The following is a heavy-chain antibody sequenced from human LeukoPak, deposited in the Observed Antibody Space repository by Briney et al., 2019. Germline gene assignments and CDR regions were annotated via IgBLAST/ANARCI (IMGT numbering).Heavy chain of an antibody. CDR3: ARDPRWTIVGATTGVDY. CDR2: INPNSGGT. D-gene: IGHD1-26*01. J-gene: IGHJ4*02. V-gene: IGHV1-2*02. CDR1: GGTFTDYY. Sequence: GSSVKVSCKASGGTFTDYYIHWVRQAPGQGLEWMGWINPNSGGTNYAQKFQGRVATTRDTSISTAYMELSRLRSDDTAVYYCARDPRWTIVGATTGVDYWGQGTLVTVSS.